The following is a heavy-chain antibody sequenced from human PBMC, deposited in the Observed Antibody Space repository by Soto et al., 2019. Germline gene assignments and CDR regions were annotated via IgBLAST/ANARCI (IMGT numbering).Heavy chain of an antibody. Sequence: GASVKVSCKASGYTFTSYATHWVRQAPGQRLEWMGWINAGNGNTKYSQKFQGRVTITRDTSASTAYMELNSLRSEDTAVYYCARDRDCSGGSCYDDGAFDIWGQGTMVTVSS. CDR3: ARDRDCSGGSCYDDGAFDI. V-gene: IGHV1-3*01. J-gene: IGHJ3*02. CDR2: INAGNGNT. D-gene: IGHD2-15*01. CDR1: GYTFTSYA.